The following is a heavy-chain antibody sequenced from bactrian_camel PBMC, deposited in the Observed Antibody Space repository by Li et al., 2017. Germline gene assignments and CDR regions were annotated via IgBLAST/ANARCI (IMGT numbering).Heavy chain of an antibody. D-gene: IGHD5*01. CDR1: GFTFSSYW. J-gene: IGHJ4*01. CDR2: INGDSGRT. V-gene: IGHV3S25*01. Sequence: QLVESGGGLVQPGGSLRLSCAASGFTFSSYWMDWVRQVPGKGLEWVSTINGDSGRTAYLPSVRDRVTISRDNAKNTIYLQMNDLKPEDTAVYYCAAGPFCRHVLTATPQTNRGQGTQVTVS. CDR3: AAGPFCRHVLTATPQTN.